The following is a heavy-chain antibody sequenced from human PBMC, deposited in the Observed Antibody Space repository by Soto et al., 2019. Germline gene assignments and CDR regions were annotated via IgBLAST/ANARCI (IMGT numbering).Heavy chain of an antibody. Sequence: SETLSLTCTVSGGSISSGGYYWSWIRQHPGKGLEWIGYIYYSGSTYYNPSLKSRVTISVDSSKNQFSLKLSSVTAADTAVYYCASIGGSSSDYWGQGTLVTVSS. J-gene: IGHJ4*02. D-gene: IGHD6-6*01. V-gene: IGHV4-31*03. CDR3: ASIGGSSSDY. CDR1: GGSISSGGYY. CDR2: IYYSGST.